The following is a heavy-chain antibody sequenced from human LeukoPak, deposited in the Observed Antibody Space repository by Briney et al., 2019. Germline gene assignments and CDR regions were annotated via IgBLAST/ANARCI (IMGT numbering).Heavy chain of an antibody. CDR1: GYSISSGYY. V-gene: IGHV4-38-2*02. J-gene: IGHJ5*02. D-gene: IGHD3-3*01. CDR3: ARAPYYDFWSGYPNWFDP. CDR2: IYHSGST. Sequence: SETLSLTCTVSGYSISSGYYWGWIRQPPGKGLEWIGNIYHSGSTYYNPSLKSRVTVSVDTSKNQFSLKLSSVTAADTAVYYCARAPYYDFWSGYPNWFDPWGQGTLVTVSS.